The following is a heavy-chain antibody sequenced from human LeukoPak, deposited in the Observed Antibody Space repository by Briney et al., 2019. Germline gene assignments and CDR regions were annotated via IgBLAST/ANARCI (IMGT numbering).Heavy chain of an antibody. D-gene: IGHD3-10*01. Sequence: SETLSLTCTVSGGSISNYYWSWIRQPPGKGLEWIGYIYYSESTNYNPSLKSRVTISVDTSKNQFSLKLSSVTAADTAVYYCASPGSGRHAFDIWGQGTMVTVSS. J-gene: IGHJ3*02. CDR2: IYYSEST. CDR1: GGSISNYY. V-gene: IGHV4-59*12. CDR3: ASPGSGRHAFDI.